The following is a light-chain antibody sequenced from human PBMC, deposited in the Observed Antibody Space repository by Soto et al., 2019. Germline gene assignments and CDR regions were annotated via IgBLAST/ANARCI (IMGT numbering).Light chain of an antibody. CDR2: DVS. CDR1: SRDVGGSNF. CDR3: SSYTTSSTQV. J-gene: IGLJ2*01. V-gene: IGLV2-14*01. Sequence: QSVLTQPASVSGAPGQSITSSCTATSRDVGGSNFVSWYQHHPGKAPKLIISDVSNRPSGVSNRFSGSKSGNTASLTISGRQAEDEADYYCSSYTTSSTQVVGGGTKVTVL.